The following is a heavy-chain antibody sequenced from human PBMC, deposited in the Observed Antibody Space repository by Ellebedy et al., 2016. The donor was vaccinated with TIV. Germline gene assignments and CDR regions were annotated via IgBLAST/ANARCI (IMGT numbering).Heavy chain of an antibody. Sequence: SETLSLTXAVYGGSFSGYYWSWIRQPPGKGLEWIGQINHSGSTNYNPSLKSRVTISVDTSKNQFSLKLSSVTAADTAVYYCARGRVRYFDWTYYYYYGMDVWGQGTTVTVSS. J-gene: IGHJ6*02. CDR1: GGSFSGYY. CDR3: ARGRVRYFDWTYYYYYGMDV. D-gene: IGHD3-9*01. V-gene: IGHV4-34*01. CDR2: INHSGST.